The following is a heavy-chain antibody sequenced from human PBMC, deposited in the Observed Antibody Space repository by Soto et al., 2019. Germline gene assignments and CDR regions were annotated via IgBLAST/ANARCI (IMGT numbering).Heavy chain of an antibody. CDR3: ERLWNGPNYDGIDV. CDR1: GVTFKNYW. CDR2: INYGGSNT. V-gene: IGHV3-74*03. Sequence: PGGSLSLSCEASGVTFKNYWMHWVRQAPGKGLVWVSRINYGGSNTTYADSVQIRFTISKNNANITLILQMNGLKVAYTSVYFCERLWNGPNYDGIDVWGQGTTVTVSS. D-gene: IGHD5-18*01. J-gene: IGHJ6*02.